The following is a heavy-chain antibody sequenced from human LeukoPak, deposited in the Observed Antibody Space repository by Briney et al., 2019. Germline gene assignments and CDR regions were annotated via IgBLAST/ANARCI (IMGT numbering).Heavy chain of an antibody. CDR2: IYTSGST. Sequence: PSETPSLTCTVSGGSISSYYWSWIRQPAGKGLEWIGRIYTSGSTNYNPSLKSRVTMSVDTSKNQFSLKLSSVTAADTAVYYCARDGSPGYSYGYVNYWGQGTLVTVST. CDR1: GGSISSYY. V-gene: IGHV4-4*07. D-gene: IGHD5-18*01. J-gene: IGHJ4*02. CDR3: ARDGSPGYSYGYVNY.